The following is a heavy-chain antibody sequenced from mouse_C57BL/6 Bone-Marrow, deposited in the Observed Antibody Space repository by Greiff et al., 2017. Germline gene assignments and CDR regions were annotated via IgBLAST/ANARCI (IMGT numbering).Heavy chain of an antibody. CDR2: IWGVGST. D-gene: IGHD2-4*01. V-gene: IGHV2-6*01. J-gene: IGHJ3*01. CDR1: GFSLTSYG. CDR3: ASRHYDYDWFAY. Sequence: VQGVESGPGLVAPSQSLSITCTVSGFSLTSYGVDWVRQSPGKGLEWLGVIWGVGSTHYTSALKSRLSISKDNSKSQVFLKMNSLQTDDTAMYSCASRHYDYDWFAYWGQGTLVTVSA.